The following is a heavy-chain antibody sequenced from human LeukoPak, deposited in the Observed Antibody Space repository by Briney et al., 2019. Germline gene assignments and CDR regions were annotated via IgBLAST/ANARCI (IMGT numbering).Heavy chain of an antibody. CDR1: GFTFSSYG. CDR2: IWYDGSNK. J-gene: IGHJ6*02. V-gene: IGHV3-33*06. Sequence: AGGSLRLSCAASGFTFSSYGMHWVRQAPGKGLEWVAVIWYDGSNKYYADFVKGRFTISRDNSKNTLYLQMNSLKAEDTAVYYCAKALAAVAPYGMDVWGQGTTVIVSS. D-gene: IGHD6-13*01. CDR3: AKALAAVAPYGMDV.